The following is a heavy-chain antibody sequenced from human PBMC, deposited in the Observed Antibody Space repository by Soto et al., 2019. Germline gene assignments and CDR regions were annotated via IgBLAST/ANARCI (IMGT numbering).Heavy chain of an antibody. J-gene: IGHJ3*02. Sequence: QVQLVQSGSEVKKPGSSVKVSCKASGGTFSDFTLSWLRQAPGRGLAWMGGIIPMIGATNNAQKLKGRLTITADKSTGTVYMELNSLRSDDTAVYYCARYWSAGTLYGAFDIWCQGTEVTVSP. D-gene: IGHD2-15*01. V-gene: IGHV1-69*06. CDR3: ARYWSAGTLYGAFDI. CDR1: GGTFSDFT. CDR2: IIPMIGAT.